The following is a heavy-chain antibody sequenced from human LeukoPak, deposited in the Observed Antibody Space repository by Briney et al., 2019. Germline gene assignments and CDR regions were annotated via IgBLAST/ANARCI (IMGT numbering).Heavy chain of an antibody. CDR1: GYTFTGYY. V-gene: IGHV1-2*02. D-gene: IGHD6-19*01. CDR3: ARVADRIAVAGIFDY. Sequence: ASVKVSCKASGYTFTGYYMHWVRQAPGQGLERMGWINPNSGGTNYAQKFQGRVTMTRDTSIGTAYMELSRLRSDDTAVYYCARVADRIAVAGIFDYWGQGTLVTVSS. CDR2: INPNSGGT. J-gene: IGHJ4*02.